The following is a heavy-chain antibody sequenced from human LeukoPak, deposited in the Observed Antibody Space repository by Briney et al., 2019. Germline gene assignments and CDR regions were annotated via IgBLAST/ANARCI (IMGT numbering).Heavy chain of an antibody. Sequence: GGSLRLSCTASGFTFSDYYMTWIRQAPGQGLEWVSYISERGNTIYYADSVKGRFTMSRDNSKNSLYLQMNSLRAEDTAVYYCARDAGTFVEYYFDYWGQGTLVTVSS. CDR1: GFTFSDYY. J-gene: IGHJ4*02. D-gene: IGHD6-13*01. V-gene: IGHV3-11*01. CDR2: ISERGNTI. CDR3: ARDAGTFVEYYFDY.